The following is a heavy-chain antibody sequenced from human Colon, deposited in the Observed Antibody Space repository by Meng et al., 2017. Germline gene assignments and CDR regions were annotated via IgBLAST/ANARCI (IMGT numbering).Heavy chain of an antibody. V-gene: IGHV3-21*01. D-gene: IGHD1-1*01. J-gene: IGHJ4*02. CDR3: ARVGTARPFDY. Sequence: EVQLVESGGGLVKPGESLRFSCEASGFTFSLYAINWVRQAPGEGLEWVASITSSSNYIHYSDSVKGRFTVSRDNARNSSYLQMDSLRAEDTAVYYCARVGTARPFDYWGQGTLVTVSS. CDR1: GFTFSLYA. CDR2: ITSSSNYI.